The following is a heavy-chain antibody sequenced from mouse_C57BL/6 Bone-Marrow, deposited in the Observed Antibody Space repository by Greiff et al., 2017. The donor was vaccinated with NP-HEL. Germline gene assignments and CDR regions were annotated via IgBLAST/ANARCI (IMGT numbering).Heavy chain of an antibody. CDR2: INPSSGYT. V-gene: IGHV1-4*01. CDR3: ARYLGRDWYFDG. J-gene: IGHJ1*03. Sequence: QVQLQQSGAELARPGASVKMSCKASGYTFTSYTMHWVKQRPGQGLEWIGYINPSSGYTKYNQKFKDKATLTADKSSSTAYMQLSSLTSEDSAVYYCARYLGRDWYFDGWGTGTTVTVSS. CDR1: GYTFTSYT. D-gene: IGHD4-1*01.